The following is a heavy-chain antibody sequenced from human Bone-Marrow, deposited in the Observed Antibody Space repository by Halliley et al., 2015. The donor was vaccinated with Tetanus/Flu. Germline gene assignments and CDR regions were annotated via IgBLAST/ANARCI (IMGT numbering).Heavy chain of an antibody. CDR3: AKDMEQWAYYPYFGMDV. D-gene: IGHD6-19*01. Sequence: ISHDGSEKVYADSVKGRLAISRDNSNNTLYLQMTRLRPEDTGVYYCAKDMEQWAYYPYFGMDVWGQGTTVIVS. V-gene: IGHV3-30*18. CDR2: ISHDGSEK. J-gene: IGHJ6*02.